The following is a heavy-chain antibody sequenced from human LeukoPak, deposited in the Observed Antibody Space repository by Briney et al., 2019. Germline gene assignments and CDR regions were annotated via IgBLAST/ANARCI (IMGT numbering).Heavy chain of an antibody. CDR2: IYYSGST. CDR1: GGSISSYY. V-gene: IGHV4-59*08. J-gene: IGHJ5*02. CDR3: ARTPYDSSGYYHGWFDP. D-gene: IGHD3-22*01. Sequence: SETLSLTCTVSGGSISSYYWSWIRQPPGKGLEWIGYIYYSGSTNYNPSLKSRVTISVDTSKNQFSLKLSSVTAADTAVYYCARTPYDSSGYYHGWFDPWGQGTLVTVSS.